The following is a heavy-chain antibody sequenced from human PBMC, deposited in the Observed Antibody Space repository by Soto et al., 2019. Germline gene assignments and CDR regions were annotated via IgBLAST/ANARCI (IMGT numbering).Heavy chain of an antibody. V-gene: IGHV3-64D*06. CDR1: GFTFSSYA. CDR2: ISSNGGST. J-gene: IGHJ3*02. D-gene: IGHD6-13*01. CDR3: VKGRGWQLVQGAFDI. Sequence: GGSLRLSCSASGFTFSSYAMHWVRQAPGKGLEYVSAISSNGGSTYYADSVKGRFTISRDNSKNTLYLQMSSLRAEDTAVYYCVKGRGWQLVQGAFDIWGQGTMVTVSS.